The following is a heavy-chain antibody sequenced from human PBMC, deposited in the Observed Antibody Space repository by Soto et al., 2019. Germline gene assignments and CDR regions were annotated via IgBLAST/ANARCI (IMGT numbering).Heavy chain of an antibody. CDR3: ARDGGTAMVLDL. Sequence: QVQLQESGPGLVKPSQTLSLTCTVSGASISSNGYYWNWIRQHPGTGLEWIGYIYHSGSTYYNPSLKSRVTISLDMSKNRFSLNLSSVTAADTAIYYCARDGGTAMVLDLWGQGTLVTVSS. V-gene: IGHV4-31*03. J-gene: IGHJ5*02. CDR2: IYHSGST. D-gene: IGHD5-18*01. CDR1: GASISSNGYY.